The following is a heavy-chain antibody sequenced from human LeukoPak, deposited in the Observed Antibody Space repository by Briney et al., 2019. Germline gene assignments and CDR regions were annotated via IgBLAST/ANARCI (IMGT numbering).Heavy chain of an antibody. D-gene: IGHD3-22*01. J-gene: IGHJ5*01. CDR1: GYSFTGYY. Sequence: ASVKVSCKASGYSFTGYYMHWVRQAPGQGLEWMGWINPNSGGTDYAQKLQGRVTMTTDTSTSTAYMELRSLRSDDTAVYYCAREVRRYYDSSGGWFDPWGQGTLVTVSS. V-gene: IGHV1-2*02. CDR3: AREVRRYYDSSGGWFDP. CDR2: INPNSGGT.